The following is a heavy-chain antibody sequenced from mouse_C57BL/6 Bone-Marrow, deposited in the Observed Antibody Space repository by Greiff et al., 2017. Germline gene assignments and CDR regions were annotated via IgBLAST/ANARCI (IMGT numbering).Heavy chain of an antibody. CDR3: ARDESSGPFAY. Sequence: EVNLVESGGGLVQSGRSLRLSCATSGFTFSDFYMEWVRQAPGKGLEWIAASRNKANDYTTEYSASVKGRFIVSRDTSQSILYLQMNALRAEDTAIYYCARDESSGPFAYWGQGTLVTVSA. CDR2: SRNKANDYTT. CDR1: GFTFSDFY. J-gene: IGHJ3*01. V-gene: IGHV7-1*01. D-gene: IGHD3-2*02.